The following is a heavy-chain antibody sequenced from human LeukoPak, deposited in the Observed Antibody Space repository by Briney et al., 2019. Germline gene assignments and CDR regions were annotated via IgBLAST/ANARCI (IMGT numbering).Heavy chain of an antibody. CDR3: ARDYQWLDGGDY. D-gene: IGHD6-19*01. CDR2: INHSGST. Sequence: SETLSLTCAVYGGSFSGYYWSWIRQPPGKGPEWIGEINHSGSTNYNPSLKSRVTISVDTSKNQFSLKLSSVTAADTAVYYCARDYQWLDGGDYWGQGTLVTVSS. V-gene: IGHV4-34*01. CDR1: GGSFSGYY. J-gene: IGHJ4*02.